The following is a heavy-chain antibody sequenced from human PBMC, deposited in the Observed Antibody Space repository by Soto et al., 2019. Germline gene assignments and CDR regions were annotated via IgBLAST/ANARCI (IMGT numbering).Heavy chain of an antibody. V-gene: IGHV3-48*01. D-gene: IGHD6-13*01. Sequence: GGSLRLSCAASGFSFNSHSMDWVRQAPGKGLEWVSYISISSRTIYYADSVKGRFTISRDNAKKSLYLQMNSLRAEDTAVYSCARDLVAAGHPYSYMDVWCKGTTVTV. CDR1: GFSFNSHS. CDR3: ARDLVAAGHPYSYMDV. J-gene: IGHJ6*03. CDR2: ISISSRTI.